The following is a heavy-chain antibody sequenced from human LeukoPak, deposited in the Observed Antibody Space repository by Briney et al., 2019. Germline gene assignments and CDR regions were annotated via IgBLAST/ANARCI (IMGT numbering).Heavy chain of an antibody. J-gene: IGHJ6*02. V-gene: IGHV1-69*13. CDR2: IIPTFGTA. D-gene: IGHD3-22*01. CDR1: GGTFSSYA. Sequence: SVKVSCKASGGTFSSYAISWVRQAPGQGLEWMGGIIPTFGTANYAQKFQGRVTITADESTSTAYMELSSLRPEDTAVYYCARGYYDSSGYYPYGMDVWGQGTTVTVSS. CDR3: ARGYYDSSGYYPYGMDV.